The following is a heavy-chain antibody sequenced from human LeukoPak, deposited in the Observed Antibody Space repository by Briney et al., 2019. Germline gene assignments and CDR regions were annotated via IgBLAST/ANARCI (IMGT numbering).Heavy chain of an antibody. V-gene: IGHV3-7*01. CDR1: GLTFSNYR. Sequence: GGSLRLSCAASGLTFSNYRMSWVRQAPGKGLEWVANIKQDGSEQYSVDSVKGRFTISRDNAKNSLYLQMNSLRAEDTAVYYCASQQSYHDYWGQGTLVTVSS. CDR3: ASQQSYHDY. J-gene: IGHJ4*02. D-gene: IGHD1-26*01. CDR2: IKQDGSEQ.